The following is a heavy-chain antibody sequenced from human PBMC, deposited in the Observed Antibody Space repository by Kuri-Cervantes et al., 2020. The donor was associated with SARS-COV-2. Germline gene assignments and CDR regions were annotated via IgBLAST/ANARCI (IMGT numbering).Heavy chain of an antibody. V-gene: IGHV1-69*06. J-gene: IGHJ5*01. CDR3: ARSGAQRYFIAAGTGAGFES. CDR1: GGRFSSNA. CDR2: IITSFGTP. Sequence: SVKISSRASGGRFSSNAIRWGRQAPGQGLGWLGGIITSFGTPNHTRKFKGRVTISADKSTNAAYVEVRSVRSEDTAMYYCARSGAQRYFIAAGTGAGFESWGQGTLVTVSS. D-gene: IGHD3/OR15-3a*01.